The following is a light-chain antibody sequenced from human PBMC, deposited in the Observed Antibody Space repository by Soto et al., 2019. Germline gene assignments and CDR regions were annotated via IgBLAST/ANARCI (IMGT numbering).Light chain of an antibody. V-gene: IGKV3-20*01. Sequence: EVVLTQSPGPLSLSPGERATLSCRASQSVSSTYLAWYQQKPGQAPRLLIYGASSRATGIPARFSGSGSGTDFTLTISSLEPEDFAVYYCQQYGSSPPWTFGQGTKVEIK. CDR3: QQYGSSPPWT. CDR1: QSVSSTY. J-gene: IGKJ1*01. CDR2: GAS.